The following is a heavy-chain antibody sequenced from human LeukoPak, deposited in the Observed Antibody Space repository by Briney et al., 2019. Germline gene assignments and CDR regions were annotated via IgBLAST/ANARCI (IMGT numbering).Heavy chain of an antibody. J-gene: IGHJ6*02. V-gene: IGHV3-30*18. Sequence: GGFLRLSCAASGFTFSSYGMHWVRQAPGKGLEWVAVISYDGSNKYYADSVKGRFTISRDNSKNTLYLQMNSLRAEDTAVYYCANLAFGGVIVGSGMDVWGQGTTVTVSS. CDR2: ISYDGSNK. D-gene: IGHD3-16*02. CDR3: ANLAFGGVIVGSGMDV. CDR1: GFTFSSYG.